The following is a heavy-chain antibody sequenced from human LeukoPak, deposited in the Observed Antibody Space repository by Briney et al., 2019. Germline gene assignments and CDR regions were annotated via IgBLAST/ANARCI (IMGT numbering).Heavy chain of an antibody. J-gene: IGHJ3*02. D-gene: IGHD6-19*01. CDR3: ARGSGRGEGDAFDI. Sequence: GGSLRLSCAASGLTFSSYWMSWVRQAPGKGLEWVANIKQDGSEKYYVDSVKGRFTISRDNAKNSLYLQMNSLRAEDTAVYYCARGSGRGEGDAFDIWGQGTMVTVSS. CDR1: GLTFSSYW. CDR2: IKQDGSEK. V-gene: IGHV3-7*01.